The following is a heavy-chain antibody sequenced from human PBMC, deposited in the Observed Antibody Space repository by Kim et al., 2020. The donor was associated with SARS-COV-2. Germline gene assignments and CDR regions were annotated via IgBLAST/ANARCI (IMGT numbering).Heavy chain of an antibody. CDR3: ARDSSGWYFDY. Sequence: SETLSLTCTVSGGSISSGGYYWSWIRQHPGKGLEWIGYIYYSGSTYYNPSLKSRVTISVDTSKNQFSLKLSSVTAADTAVYYCARDSSGWYFDYWGQGTLVTVSS. V-gene: IGHV4-31*03. CDR2: IYYSGST. D-gene: IGHD6-19*01. J-gene: IGHJ4*02. CDR1: GGSISSGGYY.